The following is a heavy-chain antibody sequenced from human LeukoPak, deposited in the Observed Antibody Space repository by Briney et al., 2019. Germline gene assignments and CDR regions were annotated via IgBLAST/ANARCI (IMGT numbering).Heavy chain of an antibody. Sequence: ASVKVSCKASGYTFADYYIHWVRQAPGQGLGWMGWINPNSGGTNYAQKFQGRVTMTRDTSISTAYMELSRLRSDDTAVYYCASGVQLWSNFDYWGQGTLVTVSS. CDR3: ASGVQLWSNFDY. J-gene: IGHJ4*02. CDR1: GYTFADYY. V-gene: IGHV1-2*02. D-gene: IGHD5-18*01. CDR2: INPNSGGT.